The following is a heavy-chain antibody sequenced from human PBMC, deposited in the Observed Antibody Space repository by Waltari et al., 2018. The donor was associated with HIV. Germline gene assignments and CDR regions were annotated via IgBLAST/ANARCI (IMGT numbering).Heavy chain of an antibody. Sequence: EVQLVESGGGLQPGGSLRLSCAASGFTFSSYSMNWVRQAPGKGLEWVSYISSSSSTIYYADSVKDRFTISRDNAKNSLYLQMNSLRAEDTAVYYCARRSRIGFDYWGQGTLVTVSS. CDR2: ISSSSSTI. D-gene: IGHD1-26*01. V-gene: IGHV3-48*04. CDR3: ARRSRIGFDY. J-gene: IGHJ4*02. CDR1: GFTFSSYS.